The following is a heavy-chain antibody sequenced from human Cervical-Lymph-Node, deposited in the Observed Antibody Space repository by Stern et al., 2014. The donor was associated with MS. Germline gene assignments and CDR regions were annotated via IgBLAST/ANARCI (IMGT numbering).Heavy chain of an antibody. CDR2: IWYDGSYT. CDR3: ASSIVAAEYFNH. V-gene: IGHV3-33*01. D-gene: IGHD6-13*01. J-gene: IGHJ1*01. Sequence: QVQLVESGGGVVQPGRSLRLSCAASGFTFNTYGMHWVRQASGKGLEWVAVIWYDGSYTFYSDAVKGRFTVSRDDSKSTLFLQMNSLRAEDTAVYYCASSIVAAEYFNHWGQGTLVTVS. CDR1: GFTFNTYG.